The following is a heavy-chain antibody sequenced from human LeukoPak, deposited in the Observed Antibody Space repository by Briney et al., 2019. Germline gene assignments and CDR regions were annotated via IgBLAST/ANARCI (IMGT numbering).Heavy chain of an antibody. CDR1: GYTFTSYY. CDR2: INPSGGST. Sequence: ASVKVSCKASGYTFTSYYMHWVRQAPGQGLEWMGIINPSGGSTSYAQKFQGRVTVTRDTSTSTVYMELSSLRSEDTAVYYCARGYGDFRVEGRYFHSWGQGTLVTVSS. V-gene: IGHV1-46*01. D-gene: IGHD4-17*01. J-gene: IGHJ4*02. CDR3: ARGYGDFRVEGRYFHS.